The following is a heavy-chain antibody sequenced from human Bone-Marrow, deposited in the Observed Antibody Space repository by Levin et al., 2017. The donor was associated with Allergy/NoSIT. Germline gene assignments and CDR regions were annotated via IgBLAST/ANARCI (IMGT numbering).Heavy chain of an antibody. V-gene: IGHV4-39*07. CDR2: IYYSGST. J-gene: IGHJ6*02. D-gene: IGHD5-12*01. CDR1: GGSISSSSYY. CDR3: VREVAYDGPSDYSGMDV. Sequence: PSETLSLTCTVSGGSISSSSYYWGWIRQPPGKGLEWIGTIYYSGSTYYNPSLKSRVTISIDMSKNQFSLKLSSVTAAATAVYYCVREVAYDGPSDYSGMDVWGQGTTVTVSS.